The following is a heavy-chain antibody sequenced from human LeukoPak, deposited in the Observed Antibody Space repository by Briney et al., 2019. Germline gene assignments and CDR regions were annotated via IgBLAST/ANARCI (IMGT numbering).Heavy chain of an antibody. D-gene: IGHD2-2*01. CDR2: ISSSSDYI. V-gene: IGHV3-21*01. CDR3: ASRYCISTNCYAFDI. CDR1: GFTFSSYS. J-gene: IGHJ3*02. Sequence: GGSLRLSCAASGFTFSSYSMNWVRQAPGKGLEWVSAISSSSDYIFYADSAQGRFTISRDNAVNSLFLQMNSLRAEDTAVYYCASRYCISTNCYAFDIWGQGTMVTVSS.